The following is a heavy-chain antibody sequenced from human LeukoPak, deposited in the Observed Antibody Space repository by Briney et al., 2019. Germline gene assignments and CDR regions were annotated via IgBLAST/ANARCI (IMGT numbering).Heavy chain of an antibody. CDR1: GYTFTSYG. CDR2: ISAYNGNT. CDR3: ARDLVVVPAAMPGIDY. J-gene: IGHJ4*02. D-gene: IGHD2-2*01. V-gene: IGHV1-18*01. Sequence: ASVKVSCKASGYTFTSYGISWVRQAPGQGLEWMGWISAYNGNTNYAQKLQGRVTMTTDTSTSTAYMELRSLRSDDTAVYYCARDLVVVPAAMPGIDYWGQGTLVTVSS.